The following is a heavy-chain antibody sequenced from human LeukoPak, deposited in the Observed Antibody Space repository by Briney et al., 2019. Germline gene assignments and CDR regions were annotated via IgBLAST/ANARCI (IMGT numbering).Heavy chain of an antibody. V-gene: IGHV1-46*01. Sequence: ASVKVSCKASGYTFTNYDINWLRQGTGQGLEWMGIINPSGGSTSYAQKFQGRVTMTRDTSTSTVYMELSSLRSEDTAVYYCARELSIAAAGFDYWGQGTLVTVSS. CDR1: GYTFTNYD. CDR3: ARELSIAAAGFDY. CDR2: INPSGGST. J-gene: IGHJ4*02. D-gene: IGHD6-13*01.